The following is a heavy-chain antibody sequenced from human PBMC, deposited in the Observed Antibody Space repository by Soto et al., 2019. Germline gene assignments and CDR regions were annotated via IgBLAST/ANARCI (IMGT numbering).Heavy chain of an antibody. J-gene: IGHJ4*02. V-gene: IGHV3-21*06. Sequence: PGGSLRLSCAASGFTFTRYSMNWVRQAPGKGLEWVSSISSTTNYIYYGDSMKGRFTISRDNAKNSLYLEMNGLRAEDTAVYYCARESEGLTSNFDYWGQGTLVTVSS. CDR2: ISSTTNYI. CDR3: ARESEGLTSNFDY. CDR1: GFTFTRYS.